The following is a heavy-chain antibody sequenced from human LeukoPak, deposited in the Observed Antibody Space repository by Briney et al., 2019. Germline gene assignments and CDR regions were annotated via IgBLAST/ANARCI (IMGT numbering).Heavy chain of an antibody. CDR2: IYYSGST. J-gene: IGHJ5*02. V-gene: IGHV4-59*01. Sequence: SKTLSLTCTVSGGSISSYYWSWIRQPPGKGLEWIGYIYYSGSTNYNPSLKSRVTISVDTSKNQFSLKLSSVTAADTAVYYCARAHVQWLVPRWFDPWGQGTLVTVSS. D-gene: IGHD6-19*01. CDR1: GGSISSYY. CDR3: ARAHVQWLVPRWFDP.